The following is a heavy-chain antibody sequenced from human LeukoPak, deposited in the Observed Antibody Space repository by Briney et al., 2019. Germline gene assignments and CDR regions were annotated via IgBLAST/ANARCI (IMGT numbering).Heavy chain of an antibody. CDR1: GYTFTSYD. CDR3: TRGSIAYYYMDV. J-gene: IGHJ6*03. D-gene: IGHD3-22*01. CDR2: MNPNSGNT. Sequence: GASVKVSCKASGYTFTSYDINWVRQATGQGLEWMGWMNPNSGNTGYAQKFQGRVTMTRNTSISTAYMELSSLRSEDTAVYYCTRGSIAYYYMDVWGKGTTVTISS. V-gene: IGHV1-8*01.